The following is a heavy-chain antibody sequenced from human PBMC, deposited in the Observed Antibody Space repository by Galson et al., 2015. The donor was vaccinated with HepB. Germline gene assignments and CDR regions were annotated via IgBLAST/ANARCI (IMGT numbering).Heavy chain of an antibody. CDR3: ARSRSTGYCSGGSCYGMDV. Sequence: SVKVSCKASGYTFTSYGISWVRRAPGQGLEWMGWISAYNGNTNYAQKLQGRVTMTTDTSTSTAYMELRSLRSDDTAVYYCARSRSTGYCSGGSCYGMDVWGQGTTVTVSS. J-gene: IGHJ6*02. V-gene: IGHV1-18*04. CDR2: ISAYNGNT. CDR1: GYTFTSYG. D-gene: IGHD2-15*01.